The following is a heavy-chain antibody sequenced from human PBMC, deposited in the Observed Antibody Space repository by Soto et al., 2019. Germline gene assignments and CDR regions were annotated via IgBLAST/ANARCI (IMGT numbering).Heavy chain of an antibody. V-gene: IGHV4-34*01. CDR1: GGSFSGYY. CDR2: INHSGST. CDR3: ARRPYYYYGMDV. Sequence: NPSETLSLTCAVYGGSFSGYYWSWIRQPPGKGLEWIGEINHSGSTNYNPSLKSRVTISVDTSKNQFSLKLSSVTAADTAVYYCARRPYYYYGMDVWGQGTTVTVSS. J-gene: IGHJ6*02.